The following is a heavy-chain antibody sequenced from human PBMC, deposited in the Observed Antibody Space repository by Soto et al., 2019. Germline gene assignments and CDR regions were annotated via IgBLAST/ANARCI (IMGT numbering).Heavy chain of an antibody. D-gene: IGHD1-26*01. CDR1: GFTFSTYT. CDR2: INGRGNYI. J-gene: IGHJ4*02. Sequence: EVQVVESGGDLVKPGGSLRLSCASSGFTFSTYTMNWVRQAPGKGLEWVSSINGRGNYIYYAESVKVRFTISRDNVKNSLYMQMDRLRAEDTALYYCVREDGKVGTNSAFDYWGLGALVTVSS. CDR3: VREDGKVGTNSAFDY. V-gene: IGHV3-21*01.